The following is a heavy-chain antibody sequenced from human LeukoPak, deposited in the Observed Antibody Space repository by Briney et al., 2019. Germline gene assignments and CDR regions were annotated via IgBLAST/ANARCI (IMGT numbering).Heavy chain of an antibody. D-gene: IGHD3-10*01. CDR1: GFTFSSSA. CDR3: ARDRSGSYPNWFDP. V-gene: IGHV3-23*01. CDR2: ITGNGANT. J-gene: IGHJ5*02. Sequence: GGSLRLSCAASGFTFSSSAMSWVRQVPGKGLEWVSAITGNGANTFYADSVKGRFTISRDNSENTMYLQMNSLRAEDTALYYCARDRSGSYPNWFDPWGQGTLVTVSS.